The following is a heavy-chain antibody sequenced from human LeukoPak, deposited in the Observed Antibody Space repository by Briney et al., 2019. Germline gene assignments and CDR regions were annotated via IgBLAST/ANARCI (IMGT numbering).Heavy chain of an antibody. J-gene: IGHJ5*02. CDR2: ISWNSGSI. D-gene: IGHD6-19*01. CDR1: GFTFDDYA. Sequence: PGGSLRLSCVASGFTFDDYAMHWVRQAPGKGLEWVSGISWNSGSIGYADSVKGRFTISRDNAKNSLYLQMNSLRAEDTALYYCAKDIGSSHLHYSSGWSWGQGTLVTVSP. CDR3: AKDIGSSHLHYSSGWS. V-gene: IGHV3-9*01.